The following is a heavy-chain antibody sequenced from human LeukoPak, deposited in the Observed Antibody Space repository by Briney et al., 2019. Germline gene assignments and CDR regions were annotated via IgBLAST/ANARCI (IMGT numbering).Heavy chain of an antibody. V-gene: IGHV3-23*01. D-gene: IGHD5-18*01. J-gene: IGHJ4*02. Sequence: GGSLRLSCAASGFTFSSYAMSWVRQAPGKGLEWVSAISGSGGSTYYADSVKGRFTISRDNSKNTLYLQMNSLRAEDTAVYYCAKDQFRQQWIQLWDFDYWGQGTLVTVSS. CDR1: GFTFSSYA. CDR2: ISGSGGST. CDR3: AKDQFRQQWIQLWDFDY.